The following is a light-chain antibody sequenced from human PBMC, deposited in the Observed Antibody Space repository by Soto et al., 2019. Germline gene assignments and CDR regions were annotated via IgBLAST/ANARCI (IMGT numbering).Light chain of an antibody. CDR3: ATWDDSLKRVV. J-gene: IGLJ2*01. CDR1: SSNIGSET. Sequence: QSVLTQPPSASGTPGQRVTISCSGSSSNIGSETVNWYQQLPGTAPKLLIYLNNQRPSGVPDRFSGSKSDTSASLAISGLQSEDEADYYCATWDDSLKRVVFGGGTKLTVL. CDR2: LNN. V-gene: IGLV1-44*01.